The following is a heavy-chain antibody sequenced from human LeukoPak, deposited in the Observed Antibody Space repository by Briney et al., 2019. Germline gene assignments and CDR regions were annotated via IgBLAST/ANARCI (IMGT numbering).Heavy chain of an antibody. CDR2: ISYSGST. J-gene: IGHJ4*02. V-gene: IGHV4-59*08. D-gene: IGHD3-22*01. CDR1: GGSISSYY. Sequence: SETLSLTCTVSGGSISSYYWSWIRQPPGKGLEWIGYISYSGSTNYNPSLKSRVTISVDTSKNQFSLKLSSVTAADTAVYYCARHVSPVVAADYWGQGTLVTVSS. CDR3: ARHVSPVVAADY.